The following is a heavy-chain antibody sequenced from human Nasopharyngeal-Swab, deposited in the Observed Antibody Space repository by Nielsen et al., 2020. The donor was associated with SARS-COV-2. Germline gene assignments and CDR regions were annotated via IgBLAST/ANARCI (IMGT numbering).Heavy chain of an antibody. D-gene: IGHD3-3*01. J-gene: IGHJ4*02. CDR1: GFTFSSYA. CDR2: ISGSGGST. CDR3: AKGSLFGVVITTMYYFDY. Sequence: GGSLRLSCAASGFTFSSYAMSWVRQSPGKGLEWVSAISGSGGSTYYADSVKGRFTISRDNSKNTLYLQMNSLRAEDTAVYYCAKGSLFGVVITTMYYFDYWGQGTLVTVSS. V-gene: IGHV3-23*01.